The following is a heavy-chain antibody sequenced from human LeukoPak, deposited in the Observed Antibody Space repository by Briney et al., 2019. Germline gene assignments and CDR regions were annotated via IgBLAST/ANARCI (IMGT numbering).Heavy chain of an antibody. CDR2: VNHSGTT. D-gene: IGHD5-12*01. V-gene: IGHV4-34*01. Sequence: PSETLSLTCAIYGGSFSGYYWSWIRQTPGKGLEWIGEVNHSGTTNYNPSLKSRVTISVDTSKNQFSLKVTSVTAADTALYYCARAYNGYDYPWGQGTLVTVSS. J-gene: IGHJ5*02. CDR3: ARAYNGYDYP. CDR1: GGSFSGYY.